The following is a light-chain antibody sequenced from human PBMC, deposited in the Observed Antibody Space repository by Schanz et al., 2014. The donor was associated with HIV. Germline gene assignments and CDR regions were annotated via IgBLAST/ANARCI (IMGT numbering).Light chain of an antibody. Sequence: DIQMTQSPSSVSASVGDRVTITCRASQGISSWLAWYQQKPGKAPNLLIYKASSLQSGVSSRFSGSGSGTNFTLTISCLQSEDFATYYCQQSYDYPRTFGQGTKV. CDR1: QGISSW. J-gene: IGKJ1*01. CDR3: QQSYDYPRT. CDR2: KAS. V-gene: IGKV1-12*01.